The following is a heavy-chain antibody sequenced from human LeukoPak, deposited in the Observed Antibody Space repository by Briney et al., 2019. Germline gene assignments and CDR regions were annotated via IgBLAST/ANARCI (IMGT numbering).Heavy chain of an antibody. CDR2: IYTSGST. J-gene: IGHJ4*02. D-gene: IGHD1-26*01. V-gene: IGHV4-61*02. Sequence: PSETLSLTCTVSGGSISSGSYYWSWIRQPAGKGLEWIGRIYTSGSTNYNPSLKSRVTISVDTSKNQFSLKLSSVTAADTAVYYCARASGSYPDYWGQGTLVTVSS. CDR3: ARASGSYPDY. CDR1: GGSISSGSYY.